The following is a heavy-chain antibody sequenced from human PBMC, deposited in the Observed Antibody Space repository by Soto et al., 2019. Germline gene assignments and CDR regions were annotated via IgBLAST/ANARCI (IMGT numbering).Heavy chain of an antibody. J-gene: IGHJ4*02. V-gene: IGHV3-23*01. D-gene: IGHD3-10*01. Sequence: EVQLLESGGGLVQPGGSLRLSCAASGFTFSSYAMSWLRQAPGKGLEWVSAISGSGGSTYYADSVKGRFTISRDNSKNTLYLQVNSRRAEDTAVYYCSKDLSGLITRVRGDLPCDDYWGQGTLVTVSS. CDR1: GFTFSSYA. CDR2: ISGSGGST. CDR3: SKDLSGLITRVRGDLPCDDY.